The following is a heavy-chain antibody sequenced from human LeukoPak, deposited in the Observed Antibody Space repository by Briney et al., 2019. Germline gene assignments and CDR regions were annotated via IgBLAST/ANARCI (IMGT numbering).Heavy chain of an antibody. J-gene: IGHJ4*02. CDR3: ARFSQYYDSPTHYLDY. D-gene: IGHD2/OR15-2a*01. CDR1: GGSISSSSYY. Sequence: PSETLSLTCTVSGGSISSSSYYWGWIRQPPGKGLEWIGSIYYSGSTYYNPSLKSRVTISVDTSKNQFSLRLNFVTAADTAVYYCARFSQYYDSPTHYLDYWGQGILVTVSS. CDR2: IYYSGST. V-gene: IGHV4-39*01.